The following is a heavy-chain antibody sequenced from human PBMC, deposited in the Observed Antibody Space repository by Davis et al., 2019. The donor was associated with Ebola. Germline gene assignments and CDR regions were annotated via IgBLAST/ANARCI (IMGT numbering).Heavy chain of an antibody. CDR2: IIPIFGTA. V-gene: IGHV1-69*06. CDR3: ARDDWNQNWFDP. Sequence: SVKVSCKASGYTFTSYGISWVRQALGQGLEWMGGIIPIFGTANYAQKFQGRVTITADKSTSTADMELSSLRSEDTAVYYCARDDWNQNWFDPWGQGTLVTVSS. CDR1: GYTFTSYG. D-gene: IGHD1-1*01. J-gene: IGHJ5*01.